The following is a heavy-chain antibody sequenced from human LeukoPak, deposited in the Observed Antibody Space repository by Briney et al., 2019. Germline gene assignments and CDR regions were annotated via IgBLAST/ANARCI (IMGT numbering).Heavy chain of an antibody. Sequence: SETLSLTCTVSGGSMSTYYWTWIRQPPGKGLEWIGFIYYTGSTNYTPSLKSRVALSVDTSKNQFSLNLSSVTAADTALYFCARTAKDGYNYGARAFDYWGQGTLVTVSS. CDR3: ARTAKDGYNYGARAFDY. V-gene: IGHV4-59*12. D-gene: IGHD5-24*01. CDR2: IYYTGST. J-gene: IGHJ4*02. CDR1: GGSMSTYY.